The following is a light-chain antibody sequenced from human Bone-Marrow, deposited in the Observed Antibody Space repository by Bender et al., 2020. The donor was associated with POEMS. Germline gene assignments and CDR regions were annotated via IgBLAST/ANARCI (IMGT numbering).Light chain of an antibody. J-gene: IGLJ2*01. Sequence: QSVLTQPPSASGTPGQRVTISCSGSSSNIGSNYVFWYQQLPGTAPKLLIFRNNQRPFGVPDRFSGSKSGTSASLAISGLRSEDEADYYCAARDDSLSGSVVFGGGTKLTVL. CDR1: SSNIGSNY. V-gene: IGLV1-47*01. CDR2: RNN. CDR3: AARDDSLSGSVV.